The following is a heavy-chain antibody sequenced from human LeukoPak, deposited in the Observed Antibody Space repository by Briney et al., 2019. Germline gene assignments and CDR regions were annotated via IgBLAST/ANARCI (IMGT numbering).Heavy chain of an antibody. V-gene: IGHV3-23*01. CDR2: IHYSPGYT. D-gene: IGHD6-13*01. J-gene: IGHJ4*02. CDR1: GFTFISYA. CDR3: AKGYSGAWYDFYS. Sequence: PGGSLRLSCAASGFTFISYAMSWVRQAPGKGLEWVSHIHYSPGYTYYADSVKGRFTISRDNSKNTLYLQMNSLRAEDTAAYYCAKGYSGAWYDFYSCGQGTLVTVSS.